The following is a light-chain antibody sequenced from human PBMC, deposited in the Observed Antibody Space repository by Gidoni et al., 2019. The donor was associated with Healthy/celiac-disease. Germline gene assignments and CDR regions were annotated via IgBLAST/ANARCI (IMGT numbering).Light chain of an antibody. CDR1: QSVLYSSNNKSY. CDR3: QQYYSTPFT. CDR2: WAS. J-gene: IGKJ3*01. V-gene: IGKV4-1*01. Sequence: DIVMTQSPDSLAVSLRERATINSKSSQSVLYSSNNKSYLAWYQQKPGQPPKLLIYWASTRESGVPDRFSGSGSGTDFTLTISSLQAEDVAVYYCQQYYSTPFTFGPXTKVDIK.